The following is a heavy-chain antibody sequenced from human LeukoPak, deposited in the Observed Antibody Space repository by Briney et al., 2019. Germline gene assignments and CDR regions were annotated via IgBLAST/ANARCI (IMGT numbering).Heavy chain of an antibody. CDR3: ARRRGYDFWSGYYLE. CDR2: IYYSGST. J-gene: IGHJ4*02. CDR1: GGSISSSSYY. V-gene: IGHV4-39*01. D-gene: IGHD3-3*01. Sequence: PSETLSLTCTVSGGSISSSSYYWGWIRQPPGKGLEWIGSIYYSGSTYYNPSLKSRVTISVDTSKNQFSLKLSSVTAADTAVYYCARRRGYDFWSGYYLEWGQGTLVTVSS.